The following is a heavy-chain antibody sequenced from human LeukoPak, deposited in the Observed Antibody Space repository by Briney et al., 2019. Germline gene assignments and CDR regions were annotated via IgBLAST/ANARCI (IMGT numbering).Heavy chain of an antibody. D-gene: IGHD1-26*01. CDR1: EFTVRSNY. Sequence: QSGGSLRLSCAASEFTVRSNYMSWVRQAPGKGLEWVSVIYSGGSTYYADSVKGRFTISRDNSKNTLYLQMNSLRAADTAVYYCARDRGGSYFDYWGQGTLVTVSS. J-gene: IGHJ4*02. V-gene: IGHV3-66*02. CDR2: IYSGGST. CDR3: ARDRGGSYFDY.